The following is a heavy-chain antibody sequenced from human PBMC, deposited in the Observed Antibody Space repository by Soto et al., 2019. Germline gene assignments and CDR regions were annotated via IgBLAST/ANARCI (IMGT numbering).Heavy chain of an antibody. D-gene: IGHD3-3*01. CDR1: GFTFSSYA. CDR3: AKDRYAFWSGSHYYYYYMDV. V-gene: IGHV3-23*01. Sequence: EVQLLESGGGLVQPGVSLRLSCAASGFTFSSYAMSWVRQAPGKGLEWVSAISGSGGSTYYADSVKGRFTISRDNSKNTLYLQMNSLRAEDTAVYYCAKDRYAFWSGSHYYYYYMDVWGKGTTVTVSS. CDR2: ISGSGGST. J-gene: IGHJ6*03.